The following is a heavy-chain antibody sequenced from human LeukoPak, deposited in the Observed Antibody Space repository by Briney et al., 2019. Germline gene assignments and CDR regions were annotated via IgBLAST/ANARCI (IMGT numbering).Heavy chain of an antibody. CDR1: GGSFSGYY. V-gene: IGHV4-34*01. J-gene: IGHJ3*02. CDR2: INHSGST. Sequence: SETLSLTCAVYGGSFSGYYWSWIRQPPGKGLEWIGEINHSGSTNYNPSLKSRVTISVDTSKNQFSLKLSSVTAADTAVYYCARAPRITMVRGVHAFDIWGQGTMVTVSS. CDR3: ARAPRITMVRGVHAFDI. D-gene: IGHD3-10*01.